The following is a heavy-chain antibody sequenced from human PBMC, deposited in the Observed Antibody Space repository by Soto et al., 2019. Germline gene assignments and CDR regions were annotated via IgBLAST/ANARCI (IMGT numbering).Heavy chain of an antibody. CDR2: ITVGSSHI. Sequence: EVQLVESGGGLVKPGGSLRLSCTGSGFPFSAYNINWVRQAPGKWLEWVSSITVGSSHIYQPNSMKGRFTISRDDAKNSVYLQIDSLRDEDTALYYCSRSPEVGVRGAYWGQGTLVTVSS. D-gene: IGHD3-16*01. CDR3: SRSPEVGVRGAY. CDR1: GFPFSAYN. V-gene: IGHV3-21*01. J-gene: IGHJ4*02.